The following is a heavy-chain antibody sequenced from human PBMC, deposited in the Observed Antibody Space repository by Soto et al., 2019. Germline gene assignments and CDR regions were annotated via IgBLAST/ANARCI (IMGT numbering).Heavy chain of an antibody. J-gene: IGHJ4*02. D-gene: IGHD3-16*01. V-gene: IGHV3-21*03. CDR3: VRDGPQSLGEFVS. Sequence: GGSLRLSCVASGFIFRSSTMTWVRQTQAQGLEWVSSISSSSRNIYYADSVKTRFTISRDNAENSLSLQMNSLRPDDTGVYFCVRDGPQSLGEFVSWGQGTLVTVSS. CDR1: GFIFRSST. CDR2: ISSSSRNI.